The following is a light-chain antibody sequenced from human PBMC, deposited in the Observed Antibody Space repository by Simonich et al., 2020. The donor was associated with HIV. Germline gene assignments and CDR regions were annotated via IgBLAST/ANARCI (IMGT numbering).Light chain of an antibody. CDR3: CSYAGSYTV. CDR1: SSDVGGYKY. Sequence: QSALTQPRSVSGSPGQSVTISCTETSSDVGGYKYVSWYQQHPGKAPKLMIYDVSKRPSGVPDRFSGSKSGNTASLTISGLQAEDEADYYCCSYAGSYTVFGGGTKLTVL. J-gene: IGLJ3*02. CDR2: DVS. V-gene: IGLV2-11*01.